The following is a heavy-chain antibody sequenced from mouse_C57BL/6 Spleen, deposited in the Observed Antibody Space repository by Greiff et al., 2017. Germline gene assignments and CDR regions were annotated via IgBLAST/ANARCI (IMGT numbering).Heavy chain of an antibody. Sequence: VQLQQSGPELVKPGASVKISCKASGYTFTDYYMNWVKQSHGKSLEWIGDINPNNGGTSYNQKFKGKATLTVDKSSSTAYMELRSLTSEDSAVYYCARSETVVATDYWGQGTTLTVSS. CDR2: INPNNGGT. J-gene: IGHJ2*01. V-gene: IGHV1-26*01. CDR1: GYTFTDYY. CDR3: ARSETVVATDY. D-gene: IGHD1-1*01.